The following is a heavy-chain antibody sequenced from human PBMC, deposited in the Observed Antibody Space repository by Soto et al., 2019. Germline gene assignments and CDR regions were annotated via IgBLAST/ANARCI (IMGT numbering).Heavy chain of an antibody. CDR1: GGTISSWY. J-gene: IGHJ4*02. CDR3: ARRYGSAIDY. D-gene: IGHD1-26*01. Sequence: SETLSLTCTVSGGTISSWYWSWIRQPPGKGLEWIGYIYYSGSTNCNPSLKSRVTISVDTSKNQFSLKQSSVTAADTAVYYCARRYGSAIDYWGQGTLVTVSS. CDR2: IYYSGST. V-gene: IGHV4-59*08.